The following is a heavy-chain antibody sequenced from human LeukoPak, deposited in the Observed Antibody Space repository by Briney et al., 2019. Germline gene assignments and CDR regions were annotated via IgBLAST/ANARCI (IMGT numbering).Heavy chain of an antibody. CDR1: GYTFTGYY. CDR3: ARVVLTGYYPLGYYGMDV. CDR2: INPNSGGT. V-gene: IGHV1-2*02. D-gene: IGHD3-9*01. Sequence: ASVKVSCKASGYTFTGYYMHWVRQAPGQGLEWMGWINPNSGGTNYAQKLQGRVTMTTDTSTSTAYMELRSLRSDDTAVYYCARVVLTGYYPLGYYGMDVWGQGTTVTVSS. J-gene: IGHJ6*02.